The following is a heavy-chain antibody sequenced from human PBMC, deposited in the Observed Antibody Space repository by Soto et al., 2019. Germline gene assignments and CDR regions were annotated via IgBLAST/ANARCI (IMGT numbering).Heavy chain of an antibody. CDR3: ARSSFGPRDYYDSSGYPNY. CDR1: GGTFSSYT. J-gene: IGHJ4*02. V-gene: IGHV1-69*02. CDR2: IIPILGIA. Sequence: ASVKVSCKASGGTFSSYTISWVRQAPGQGLEWMGRIIPILGIANYAQKFQGRATITADKSTSTAYMELSSLRSEDTAVYYCARSSFGPRDYYDSSGYPNYWGQGTLVTVSS. D-gene: IGHD3-22*01.